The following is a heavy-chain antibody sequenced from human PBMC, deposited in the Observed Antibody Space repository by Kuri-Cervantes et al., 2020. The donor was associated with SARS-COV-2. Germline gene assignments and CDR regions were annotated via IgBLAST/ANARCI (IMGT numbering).Heavy chain of an antibody. D-gene: IGHD6-13*01. V-gene: IGHV3-74*01. CDR1: GFTFSGHW. CDR3: TRDVAAGIDY. Sequence: LSLTCAASGFTFSGHWIHWVRQAPGKGLVWVSRINPDGSYTNNADSVKGRFTLSRDNAKNMLFLQMNSLSSEDTGDYYCTRDVAAGIDYWGQGTLVTVSS. J-gene: IGHJ4*02. CDR2: INPDGSYT.